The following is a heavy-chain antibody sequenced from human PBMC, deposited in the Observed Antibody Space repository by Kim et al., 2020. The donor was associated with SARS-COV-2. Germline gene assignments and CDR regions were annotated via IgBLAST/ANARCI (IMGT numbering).Heavy chain of an antibody. CDR2: IIPMFATS. Sequence: SVKVSCKASGGNFSNLAISWLRQTPGQGPQWMGGIIPMFATSNYAQKFQGRLTISADESTSTAYMELRSLGSEETAVYYCASVREWFGELLGWDFWGQGTPVTVSS. CDR1: GGNFSNLA. V-gene: IGHV1-69*13. CDR3: ASVREWFGELLGWDF. D-gene: IGHD3-10*01. J-gene: IGHJ1*01.